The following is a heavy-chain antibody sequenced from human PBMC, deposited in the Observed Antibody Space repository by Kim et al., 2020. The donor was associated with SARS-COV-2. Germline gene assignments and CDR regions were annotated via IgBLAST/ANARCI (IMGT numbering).Heavy chain of an antibody. CDR1: GGSFSGYY. D-gene: IGHD3-10*01. CDR2: INHSGST. V-gene: IGHV4-34*01. J-gene: IGHJ3*02. Sequence: SETLSLTCAVYGGSFSGYYWSWIRQPPGKGLEWIGEINHSGSTNYNPSLKSRVTISVDTSKNQFSLKLSSVTAADTAVYYCARALYYYGSGSYYKNPFDAFDIWGQGTMVTVSS. CDR3: ARALYYYGSGSYYKNPFDAFDI.